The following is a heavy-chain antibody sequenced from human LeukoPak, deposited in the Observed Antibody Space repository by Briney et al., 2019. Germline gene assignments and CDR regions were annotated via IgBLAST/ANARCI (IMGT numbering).Heavy chain of an antibody. D-gene: IGHD3-10*01. Sequence: SXXXSXXXSGYXFTXHXFSWVXXAXGXGXXXXXWXXAYNGDTYYAQKLQGRVTVTTDTSTSTAYMELRSLTYDDTAVYYCAREHDTKVRYYNGMDIWGQGTTVTVSS. J-gene: IGHJ6*02. CDR3: AREHDTKVRYYNGMDI. CDR1: GYXFTXHX. V-gene: IGHV1-18*01. CDR2: XXAYNGDT.